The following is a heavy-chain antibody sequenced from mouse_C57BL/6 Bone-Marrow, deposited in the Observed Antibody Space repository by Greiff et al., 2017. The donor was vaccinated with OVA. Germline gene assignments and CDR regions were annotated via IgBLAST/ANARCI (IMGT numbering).Heavy chain of an antibody. CDR1: GFTFSDYG. CDR3: AIHLGQGYLDY. CDR2: ISNLAYSI. Sequence: EVKLMESGGGLVQPGGSLKLSCAASGFTFSDYGMAWVRQAPRKGPEWVAFISNLAYSIYYADTVPGRFTIYRENAKNTLYLEMSSLRYVDTAMYDCAIHLGQGYLDYWGQGTTLTVSS. J-gene: IGHJ2*01. D-gene: IGHD3-3*01. V-gene: IGHV5-15*01.